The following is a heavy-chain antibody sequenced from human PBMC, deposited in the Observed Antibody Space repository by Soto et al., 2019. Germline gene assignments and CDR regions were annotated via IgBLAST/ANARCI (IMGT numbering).Heavy chain of an antibody. CDR2: ISAYNGNT. CDR1: GYTFTSYG. Sequence: QVQLVQSGAEVKKPGASVKVSCKASGYTFTSYGISWVRQAPGQGLEWMGWISAYNGNTNYAQKLQGRVNXTXXXSXXTANMELRSLRSDDTAVYYCASSLLVGYGLEGESDWGQGTLVTVSS. CDR3: ASSLLVGYGLEGESD. D-gene: IGHD5-18*01. J-gene: IGHJ4*02. V-gene: IGHV1-18*01.